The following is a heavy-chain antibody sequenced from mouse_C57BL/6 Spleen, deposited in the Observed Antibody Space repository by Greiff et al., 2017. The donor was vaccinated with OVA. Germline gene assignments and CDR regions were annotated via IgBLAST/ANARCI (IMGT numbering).Heavy chain of an antibody. CDR1: GYTFTSYT. CDR3: ARGAGTEGFDY. J-gene: IGHJ2*01. D-gene: IGHD4-1*01. Sequence: QVQLKQSGAELARPGASVKMSCKASGYTFTSYTMHWVKQRPGQGLEWIGYINPSSGYTKYNQKFKDKATLTADKSSSTAYMQLSSLTSEDAAVYYCARGAGTEGFDYWGQGTTLTVSS. V-gene: IGHV1-4*01. CDR2: INPSSGYT.